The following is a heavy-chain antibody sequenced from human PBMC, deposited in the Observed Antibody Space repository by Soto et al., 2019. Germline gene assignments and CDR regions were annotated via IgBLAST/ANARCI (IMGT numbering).Heavy chain of an antibody. J-gene: IGHJ4*02. D-gene: IGHD2-15*01. V-gene: IGHV3-73*02. Sequence: EVQLVESGGGLVQPGGSLKLSCAASGFTFSGSAMPWVRQASGKGLEWVGRIRNKTNNYANAYAASVKGRFTISRDDSKTTAYLQMISLKTEDTAVYYCTCHSHEDMLRNWGQGTRVTVSS. CDR1: GFTFSGSA. CDR2: IRNKTNNYAN. CDR3: TCHSHEDMLRN.